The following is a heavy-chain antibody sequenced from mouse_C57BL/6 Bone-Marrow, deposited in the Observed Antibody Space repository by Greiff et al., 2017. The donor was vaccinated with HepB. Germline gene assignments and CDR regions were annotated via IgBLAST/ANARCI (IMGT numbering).Heavy chain of an antibody. Sequence: VQLKESGPGLVKPSQSLSLTCSVTGYSITSGYYWNWIRQFPGNKLEWMGYISYDGSNNYNPSLKNRISITRDTSKNQFFLKLNSVTTEDTATYYCARGIYDYPWFAYWGQGTLVTVSA. V-gene: IGHV3-6*01. CDR1: GYSITSGYY. J-gene: IGHJ3*01. D-gene: IGHD2-4*01. CDR3: ARGIYDYPWFAY. CDR2: ISYDGSN.